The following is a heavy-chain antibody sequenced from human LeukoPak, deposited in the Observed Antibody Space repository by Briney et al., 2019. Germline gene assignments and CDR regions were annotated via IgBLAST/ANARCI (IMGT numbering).Heavy chain of an antibody. D-gene: IGHD2-15*01. CDR1: GYSLSRGYS. Sequence: SETLSLTRAVCGYSLSRGYSRGWIRQRPGEGLEWNRSPYYRWSTYYNQSLKRRVTIPVDTSKNQFFLKLSSLGAADTAVYYCAREPVVAAYMDVWGRGRTVSDSS. CDR3: AREPVVAAYMDV. J-gene: IGHJ6*03. CDR2: PYYRWST. V-gene: IGHV4-38-2*02.